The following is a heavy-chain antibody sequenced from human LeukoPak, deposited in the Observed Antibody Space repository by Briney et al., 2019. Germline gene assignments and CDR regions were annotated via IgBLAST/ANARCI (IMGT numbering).Heavy chain of an antibody. V-gene: IGHV1-8*01. CDR1: GYTFTSYD. D-gene: IGHD1-7*01. CDR3: ARDRTGTTSYYYMDF. Sequence: ASVKVSCKASGYTFTSYDINWVRQATGQGLEWMGWMNANSGNTGYAQKFQGRVTMTRNTSISTAYMELSSLRSEDTAVYYCARDRTGTTSYYYMDFWGKGTPVTVSS. J-gene: IGHJ6*03. CDR2: MNANSGNT.